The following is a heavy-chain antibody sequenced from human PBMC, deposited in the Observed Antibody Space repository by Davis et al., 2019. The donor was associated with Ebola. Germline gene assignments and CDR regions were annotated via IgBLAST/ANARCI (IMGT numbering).Heavy chain of an antibody. CDR1: GIRFDEYA. J-gene: IGHJ6*02. V-gene: IGHV3-9*01. D-gene: IGHD6-19*01. Sequence: SLKISCAASGIRFDEYAMHWVLQVLGKGLEWVSGIRWDSGSMHYADSVKGRFTITRDNAKNSLYLQMNSLGAEDTALYYCAREGLVAVAGKYYYDMDVWGQGTTVTVSS. CDR2: IRWDSGSM. CDR3: AREGLVAVAGKYYYDMDV.